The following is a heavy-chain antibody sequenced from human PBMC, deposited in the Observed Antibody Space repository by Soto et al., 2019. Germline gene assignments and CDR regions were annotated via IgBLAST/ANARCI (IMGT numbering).Heavy chain of an antibody. CDR3: STYSYYDHNSGYHDS. D-gene: IGHD3-16*01. Sequence: ETLSLTCTVAGGSITRRNHYWGWVRQPPGKGLEWVASIHHTGATYYNPSLRSRIKMSIDTSKNRFSLSLTSVTAADTATYLCSTYSYYDHNSGYHDSWGQGTLVTVSS. CDR1: GGSITRRNHY. J-gene: IGHJ4*02. V-gene: IGHV4-39*01. CDR2: IHHTGAT.